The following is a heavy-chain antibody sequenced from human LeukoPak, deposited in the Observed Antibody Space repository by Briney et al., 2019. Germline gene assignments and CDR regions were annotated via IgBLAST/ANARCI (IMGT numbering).Heavy chain of an antibody. Sequence: SETLSLTCAVYGGSFSGYYWSWIRQPPGKGLEWIGEINHSGSTNYNPSLKSRVTISVDTSKNQFSLKLSPVTAADTAVYYCARDKRRTGYYTLVYFDYWGQGTLVTVSS. D-gene: IGHD3/OR15-3a*01. CDR1: GGSFSGYY. J-gene: IGHJ4*02. V-gene: IGHV4-34*01. CDR2: INHSGST. CDR3: ARDKRRTGYYTLVYFDY.